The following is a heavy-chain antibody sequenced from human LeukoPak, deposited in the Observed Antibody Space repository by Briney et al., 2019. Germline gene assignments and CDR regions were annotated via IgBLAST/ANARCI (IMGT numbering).Heavy chain of an antibody. CDR3: ARATGTKVPPGY. CDR1: GGSFSGYY. D-gene: IGHD1-7*01. Sequence: SETLSLTCAVYGGSFSGYYWSWIRQPPGKGLEWIGEINHSGRNNYNPSLRSRVTISVDTSKNQFSLKLSSVTAADTAVYYCARATGTKVPPGYWGQGTLVTVSS. V-gene: IGHV4-34*01. J-gene: IGHJ4*02. CDR2: INHSGRN.